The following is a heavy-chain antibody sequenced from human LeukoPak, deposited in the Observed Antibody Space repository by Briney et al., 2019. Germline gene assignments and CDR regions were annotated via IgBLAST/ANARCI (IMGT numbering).Heavy chain of an antibody. V-gene: IGHV1-46*01. Sequence: ASVKVSCKASGYSFSTHWMHWVRQAPGQGLEWMGIINPSGGFTSYAQKLQGRVTMTTDTSTSTAYMELRSLRSDDTAVYYCARDISGSYDLAYWGQGTLVTVSS. J-gene: IGHJ4*02. CDR3: ARDISGSYDLAY. CDR2: INPSGGFT. D-gene: IGHD1-26*01. CDR1: GYSFSTHW.